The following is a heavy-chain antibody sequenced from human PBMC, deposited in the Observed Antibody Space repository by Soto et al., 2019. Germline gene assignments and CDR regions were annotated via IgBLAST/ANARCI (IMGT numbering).Heavy chain of an antibody. J-gene: IGHJ4*02. CDR3: ARGHAYSYGYSYYFDY. CDR1: GFTVSSNF. D-gene: IGHD5-18*01. V-gene: IGHV3-53*01. CDR2: LYSAGNT. Sequence: PGGSLRLSCAASGFTVSSNFMSWVRQAPGKGLEWVSSLYSAGNTFYGDPVKGRFTVSRDNSKNTVYLQMDSLGAEDTAMYFCARGHAYSYGYSYYFDYWGQGALVTVSS.